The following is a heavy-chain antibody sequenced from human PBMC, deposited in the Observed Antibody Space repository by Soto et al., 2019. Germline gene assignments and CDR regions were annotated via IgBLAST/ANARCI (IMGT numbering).Heavy chain of an antibody. V-gene: IGHV4-59*01. Sequence: LSLTCTVSGGSISSYYWSWIRQPTGKGLEWIGNIYYSGSTNYNPSLKSRVTISVDTSKNQFSLKLSSVTAADTAVYYCARDLFGVVMGWGQGTLVTVSS. CDR2: IYYSGST. J-gene: IGHJ4*02. CDR3: ARDLFGVVMG. CDR1: GGSISSYY. D-gene: IGHD3-3*01.